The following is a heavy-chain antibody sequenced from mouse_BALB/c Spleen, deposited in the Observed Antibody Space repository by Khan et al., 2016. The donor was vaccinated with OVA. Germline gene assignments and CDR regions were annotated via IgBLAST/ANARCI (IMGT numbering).Heavy chain of an antibody. Sequence: VQLKESGPGLVKPSQSLSLTCTVTGYSITSEYTWNWIRQFPGNKLEWMGFISYSGNTRYNPSLKSRISITRDTSKNQFFPQLNSVTSEDTATYYSARKDYYDYDPFPYWGQGTLVTVSA. D-gene: IGHD2-4*01. CDR1: GYSITSEYT. CDR2: ISYSGNT. CDR3: ARKDYYDYDPFPY. V-gene: IGHV3-2*02. J-gene: IGHJ3*01.